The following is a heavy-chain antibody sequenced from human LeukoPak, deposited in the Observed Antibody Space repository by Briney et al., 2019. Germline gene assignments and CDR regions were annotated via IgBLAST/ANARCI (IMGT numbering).Heavy chain of an antibody. CDR1: GGSFSSYY. V-gene: IGHV4-59*01. CDR2: IYYSGST. Sequence: SETLSLTCTVSGGSFSSYYWSWIRQPPGKGLEWIGYIYYSGSTNYNPSLKSRVTISEDTSKNQFSLKLSSVTAADTAVYYCAREVPGDYYDSSGYLPYAFDIWGQGTMVTVSS. J-gene: IGHJ3*02. D-gene: IGHD3-22*01. CDR3: AREVPGDYYDSSGYLPYAFDI.